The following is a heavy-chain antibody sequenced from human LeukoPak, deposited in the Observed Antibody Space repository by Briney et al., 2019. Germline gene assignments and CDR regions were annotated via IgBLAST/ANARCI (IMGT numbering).Heavy chain of an antibody. CDR3: VREVVKGFYYMDV. D-gene: IGHD3-22*01. Sequence: PGGSLRLSCAASGFTFSSYTMNWVRQAPGKGLEWVSSISSSSSYRYYADSIRGRFTISRDNAKNSLSLQMDSLRAEDTAVYFCVREVVKGFYYMDVWGKGTTVTVS. J-gene: IGHJ6*03. V-gene: IGHV3-21*01. CDR2: ISSSSSYR. CDR1: GFTFSSYT.